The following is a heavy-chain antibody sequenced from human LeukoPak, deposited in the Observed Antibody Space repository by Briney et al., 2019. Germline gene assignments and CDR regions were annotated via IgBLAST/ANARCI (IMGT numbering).Heavy chain of an antibody. Sequence: ASMKVSCKVSGYTLTELSMHWVRQAPGQGLEWMGWINPNSGGTNYAQKFQGRVTMTRDTSISTAYMELSRLRSDDTAVYYCAIVPAAEYYFDYWGQGTLVTVSS. D-gene: IGHD2-2*01. CDR3: AIVPAAEYYFDY. CDR1: GYTLTELS. CDR2: INPNSGGT. J-gene: IGHJ4*02. V-gene: IGHV1-2*02.